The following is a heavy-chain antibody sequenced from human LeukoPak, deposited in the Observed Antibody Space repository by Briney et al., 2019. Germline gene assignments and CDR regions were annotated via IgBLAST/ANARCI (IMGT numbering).Heavy chain of an antibody. V-gene: IGHV3-23*01. J-gene: IGHJ6*03. CDR3: AARRGYYHYMDV. CDR2: ISNTGSNT. Sequence: PGGPLKLSWATPGFTFTTYAVAWSRQAPGKGLEWVSSISNTGSNTYYADSVKGRFTISRDNSKNTLSLQMNSLTAEDTAVYYCAARRGYYHYMDVWGKGTTVTVSS. CDR1: GFTFTTYA. D-gene: IGHD3-3*01.